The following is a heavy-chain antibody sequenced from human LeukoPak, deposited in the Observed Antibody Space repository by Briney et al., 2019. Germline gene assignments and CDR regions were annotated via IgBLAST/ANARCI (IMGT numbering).Heavy chain of an antibody. V-gene: IGHV4-34*01. J-gene: IGHJ6*03. CDR3: ARGAYSYGHYYYYYYMDV. D-gene: IGHD5-18*01. CDR1: GGSFTDYY. Sequence: PSETLSLTCAVYGGSFTDYYWSWIRHLPGKGLEWIGEIHHRAGANYNPSLWGRVTISADTSKNQFSLHLTSVTAADTAVYYCARGAYSYGHYYYYYYMDVWGKGTTVTVSS. CDR2: IHHRAGA.